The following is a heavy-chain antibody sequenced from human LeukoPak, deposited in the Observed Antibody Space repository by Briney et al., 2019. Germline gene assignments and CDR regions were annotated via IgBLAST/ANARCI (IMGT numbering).Heavy chain of an antibody. CDR3: ARGRDGYMGYFDY. J-gene: IGHJ4*02. D-gene: IGHD5-24*01. Sequence: GASVKVSCKASGGTFSSYAISWVRQAPGQGLEWMGGIIPIFGTANYARKFQGRVTITTDESTSTAYMELSSLRSEDTAVYYCARGRDGYMGYFDYWGQGTLVTVSS. V-gene: IGHV1-69*05. CDR1: GGTFSSYA. CDR2: IIPIFGTA.